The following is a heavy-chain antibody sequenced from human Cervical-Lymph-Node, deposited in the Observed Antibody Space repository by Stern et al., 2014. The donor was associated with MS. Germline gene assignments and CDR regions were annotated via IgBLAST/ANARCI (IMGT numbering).Heavy chain of an antibody. D-gene: IGHD5-18*01. V-gene: IGHV5-51*03. CDR3: ARRAASGHNAHDWHFDL. J-gene: IGHJ4*02. CDR2: VYPSGSDT. CDR1: GDTFTGYW. Sequence: VQLVQSGAEAKKPGEALKISCKVSGDTFTGYWIAWVRQAPGQGLEWMGIVYPSGSDTIDHPSLQGLFTISADKSISSFYLQWSSLKASDSAIYCCARRAASGHNAHDWHFDLWGQGTLVTVSS.